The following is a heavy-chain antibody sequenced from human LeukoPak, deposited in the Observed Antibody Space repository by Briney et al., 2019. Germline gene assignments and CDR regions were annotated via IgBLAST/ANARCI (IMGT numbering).Heavy chain of an antibody. Sequence: GGSLRLSCAASGFKFSNFAMNWVRQAPGKGLEWVSGISWNSGSIGYADSVKGRFTISRDNAKNSLYLQMNSLRAEDTALYYCAKDKGDYGGNRAFDIWGQGTMVTVSS. D-gene: IGHD4-23*01. CDR2: ISWNSGSI. CDR3: AKDKGDYGGNRAFDI. V-gene: IGHV3-9*01. CDR1: GFKFSNFA. J-gene: IGHJ3*02.